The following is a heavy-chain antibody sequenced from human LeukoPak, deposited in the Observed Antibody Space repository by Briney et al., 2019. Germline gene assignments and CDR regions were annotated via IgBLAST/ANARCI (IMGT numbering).Heavy chain of an antibody. V-gene: IGHV1-3*01. J-gene: IGHJ4*02. D-gene: IGHD3-3*01. CDR1: GYILSSYA. Sequence: ASVKVSCKASGYILSSYAMHWVRQAPGQRLECMGWINAGNGNTKYSQKFQGRVTITRDTSASTAYMELSSLRSEDTAVYYCAREGRGFYPYYFDYWGQGTLVTVSS. CDR2: INAGNGNT. CDR3: AREGRGFYPYYFDY.